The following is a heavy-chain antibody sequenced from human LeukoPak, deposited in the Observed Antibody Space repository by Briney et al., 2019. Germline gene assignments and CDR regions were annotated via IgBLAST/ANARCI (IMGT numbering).Heavy chain of an antibody. Sequence: SETLSLTCTVSGGSISSSTCYWGWNRQPPGKGLEWIGSIYNSGSTYYNPSLKSRVTLSVDKSKKQLSLRLSSVTAADTAVYFCARQVTIAPSTNVYFDSWGQGSLVTVSS. CDR1: GGSISSSTCY. D-gene: IGHD4-11*01. V-gene: IGHV4-39*01. CDR2: IYNSGST. J-gene: IGHJ4*02. CDR3: ARQVTIAPSTNVYFDS.